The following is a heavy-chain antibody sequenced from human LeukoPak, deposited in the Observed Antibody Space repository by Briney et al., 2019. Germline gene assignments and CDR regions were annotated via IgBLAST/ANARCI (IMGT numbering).Heavy chain of an antibody. V-gene: IGHV1/OR15-3*02. D-gene: IGHD6-19*01. CDR2: INAGNGNT. CDR1: GYIFTDYY. Sequence: GASVKVSCKASGYIFTDYYMHWVRQAPGQELEWMGWINAGNGNTKYSQKFQGRVTIIRDTSASTAYMELSSLRSEDTAVYYCARESSSGWSNYGMDVWGQGTTVTVSS. CDR3: ARESSSGWSNYGMDV. J-gene: IGHJ6*02.